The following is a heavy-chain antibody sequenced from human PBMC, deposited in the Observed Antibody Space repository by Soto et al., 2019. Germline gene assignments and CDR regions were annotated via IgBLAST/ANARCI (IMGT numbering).Heavy chain of an antibody. CDR1: GFTFSSYG. D-gene: IGHD1-26*01. CDR2: ISYDGSNK. Sequence: GGSLRLSCAASGFTFSSYGMHWVRQAPGKGLEWVAVISYDGSNKYYADSVKGRFTISRDNSKNTLYLQMNSLRAEDTAVYYCAKRSIVGASELYYYYGMDVWGQGTTVTVSS. CDR3: AKRSIVGASELYYYYGMDV. V-gene: IGHV3-30*18. J-gene: IGHJ6*02.